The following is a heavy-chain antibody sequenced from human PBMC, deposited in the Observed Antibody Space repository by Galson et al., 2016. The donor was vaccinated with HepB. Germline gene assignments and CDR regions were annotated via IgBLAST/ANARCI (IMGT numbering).Heavy chain of an antibody. Sequence: SLRLSCAASGFAVSNNYMNWVRQAPGKGLEGVSVIFSDATTYYADSVKGRFTISRDNSKNTLYLQMNSLRVEDTAVYYCAKASDGAYYLDYWGQGTLVTVSS. CDR2: IFSDATT. J-gene: IGHJ4*02. CDR3: AKASDGAYYLDY. D-gene: IGHD2-21*02. V-gene: IGHV3-53*01. CDR1: GFAVSNNY.